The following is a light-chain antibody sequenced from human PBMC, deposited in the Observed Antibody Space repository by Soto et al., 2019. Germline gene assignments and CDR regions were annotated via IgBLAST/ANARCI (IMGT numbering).Light chain of an antibody. CDR2: AAS. CDR3: QQYGDSPLT. CDR1: QSVTVNS. Sequence: EILLTPSPSTLSLSPVEGVTLSCRASQSVTVNSLAWYQQKPGQAPRLLIYAASTRAAAVPDRFTGSGSGTDFALTISRLEPEDFGVYYCQQYGDSPLTSGPGTKVDIK. J-gene: IGKJ3*01. V-gene: IGKV3-20*01.